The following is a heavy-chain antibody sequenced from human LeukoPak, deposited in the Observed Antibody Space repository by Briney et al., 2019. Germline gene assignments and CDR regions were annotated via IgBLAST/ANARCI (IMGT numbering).Heavy chain of an antibody. CDR1: GYTFAVYY. D-gene: IGHD1-1*01. CDR3: ARGRTETNDFDV. Sequence: GASVKVSCKASGYTFAVYYIHWVRQAPGQGLEWMGIFNPSGDTTSYAQKFQGRVTMTRDTSMSTVNMELSSLRSEDTALYYCARGRTETNDFDVWGRGTLVTVSS. CDR2: FNPSGDTT. J-gene: IGHJ2*01. V-gene: IGHV1-46*01.